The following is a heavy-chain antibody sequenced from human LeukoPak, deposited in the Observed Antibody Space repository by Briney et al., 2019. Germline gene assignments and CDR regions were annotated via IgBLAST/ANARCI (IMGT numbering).Heavy chain of an antibody. J-gene: IGHJ4*02. V-gene: IGHV4-59*08. Sequence: SETLSLTCSVSGGSVSSYYWSWIRQSPGEGLEWIGYIYYSGSTNYNPSLRSRVTISVDMSKNQFSLKLSSVTAADTAVYYCARLASSGWYFDFWGQGTLVTVSS. D-gene: IGHD6-19*01. CDR3: ARLASSGWYFDF. CDR2: IYYSGST. CDR1: GGSVSSYY.